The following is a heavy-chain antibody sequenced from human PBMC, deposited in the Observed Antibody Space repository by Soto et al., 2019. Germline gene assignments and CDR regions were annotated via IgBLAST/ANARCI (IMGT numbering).Heavy chain of an antibody. CDR1: GYSFTSYW. J-gene: IGHJ6*02. CDR3: ARGGYSSSWYSDYYYYGMDV. V-gene: IGHV5-51*01. D-gene: IGHD6-13*01. Sequence: PGESLKISCKGSGYSFTSYWIGWVRQMPGKGLEWMGIIYPGDSDTRYSPSFQGQVTISADKSISTAYLQWSSLKASDTAMYYCARGGYSSSWYSDYYYYGMDVWGQGTTVTVS. CDR2: IYPGDSDT.